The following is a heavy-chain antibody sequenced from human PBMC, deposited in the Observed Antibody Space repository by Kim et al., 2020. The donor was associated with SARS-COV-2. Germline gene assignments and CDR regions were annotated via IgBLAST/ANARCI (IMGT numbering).Heavy chain of an antibody. V-gene: IGHV4-59*01. CDR2: IYYSGST. J-gene: IGHJ6*02. CDR3: ARDHAALGL. Sequence: SETLSLTCTVSGGPISSYYWSWIRQPPGKGLEWIGYIYYSGSTNYNPSLKSRVTISVDTSKNQFSLNLSSVTAADTAVYYCARDHAALGLWGQGTTVTVS. D-gene: IGHD3-16*01. CDR1: GGPISSYY.